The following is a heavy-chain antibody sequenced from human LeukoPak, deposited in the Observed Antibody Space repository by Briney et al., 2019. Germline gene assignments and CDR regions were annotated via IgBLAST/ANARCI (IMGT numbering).Heavy chain of an antibody. J-gene: IGHJ6*03. CDR3: ARVVGVVTGNYMDV. CDR1: GFTSSSYE. CDR2: ISSIVKTT. D-gene: IGHD2-21*02. V-gene: IGHV3-48*03. Sequence: PGGSLRLSCTPSGFTSSSYEMNWGRQAPEEGLGWGLYISSIVKTTYYADSVRGRFTISRDSAKNSLYLQMNSLRAEDTPVYYCARVVGVVTGNYMDVWGKGTTVTIS.